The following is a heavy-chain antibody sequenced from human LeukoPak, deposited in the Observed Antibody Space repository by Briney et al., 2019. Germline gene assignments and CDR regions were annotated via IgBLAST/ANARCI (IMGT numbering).Heavy chain of an antibody. V-gene: IGHV4-39*07. CDR1: GGSISSSSYY. CDR2: IYYSGST. CDR3: ARNYYDSSGYYYFYLDY. D-gene: IGHD3-22*01. J-gene: IGHJ4*02. Sequence: SETLSLTCTVSGGSISSSSYYWGWIRQPPGKGLEWIGSIYYSGSTYYNPSLKSRVTISVDTSKNQFSLKLSSVTAADTAVYYCARNYYDSSGYYYFYLDYWGQGTLVTVSS.